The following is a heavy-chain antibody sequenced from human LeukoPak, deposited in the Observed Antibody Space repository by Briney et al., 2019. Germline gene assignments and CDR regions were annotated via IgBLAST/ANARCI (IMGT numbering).Heavy chain of an antibody. CDR3: AGGYCSSTSCSEDWFDP. CDR2: ISAYNGNT. J-gene: IGHJ5*02. D-gene: IGHD2-2*01. V-gene: IGHV1-18*01. CDR1: SYTFTSYG. Sequence: GASVKVSCKASSYTFTSYGISWVRQAPGQGLEWMGWISAYNGNTNYAQKLQGRVTMTTDTSTSTAYMELRSLRSDDTAVYYCAGGYCSSTSCSEDWFDPWGQGTLVTVSS.